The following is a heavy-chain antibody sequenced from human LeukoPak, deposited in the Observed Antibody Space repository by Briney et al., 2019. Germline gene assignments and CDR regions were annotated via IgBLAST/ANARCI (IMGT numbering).Heavy chain of an antibody. Sequence: GGSLRLSCAASGFTFSSNYMSWVRQAPGKGLEWVSVIYSGGSTYYSDSVKGRFTISRDNSKNTLYLQMNSLRGEDTAVYYCARGRGGLYGMDVWGQGTTVTVSS. CDR2: IYSGGST. V-gene: IGHV3-53*01. J-gene: IGHJ6*02. D-gene: IGHD3-16*01. CDR1: GFTFSSNY. CDR3: ARGRGGLYGMDV.